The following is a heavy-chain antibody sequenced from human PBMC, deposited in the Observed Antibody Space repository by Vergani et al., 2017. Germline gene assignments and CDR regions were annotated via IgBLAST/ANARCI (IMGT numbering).Heavy chain of an antibody. J-gene: IGHJ3*02. D-gene: IGHD3-3*01. CDR2: IIPIFGTA. V-gene: IGHV1-69*01. Sequence: QVQLLQSGAEVKKPGSSVKVSCKASGGTFSSYAISWVRQAPGQGLEWMGGIIPIFGTANYAQKFQGRVTITADESTSAAYMELSSLRSEDTAVYYCARVVKGSGSPDAFDIWSQGTMVTVSS. CDR1: GGTFSSYA. CDR3: ARVVKGSGSPDAFDI.